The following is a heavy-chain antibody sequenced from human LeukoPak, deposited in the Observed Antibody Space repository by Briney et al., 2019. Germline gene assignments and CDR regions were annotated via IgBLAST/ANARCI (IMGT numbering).Heavy chain of an antibody. D-gene: IGHD6-19*01. CDR2: IHSSGST. V-gene: IGHV4-31*03. CDR1: GGSISSGGYY. Sequence: PSQTLSLTCIVSGGSISSGGYYWSWIRQHPGKGLEWIGYIHSSGSTYYNSSLKSRVTISVDTSKNQFSLKLSSVTAADTAVYYCASIVPGTSNYFDYWGQGTLVTVSS. J-gene: IGHJ4*02. CDR3: ASIVPGTSNYFDY.